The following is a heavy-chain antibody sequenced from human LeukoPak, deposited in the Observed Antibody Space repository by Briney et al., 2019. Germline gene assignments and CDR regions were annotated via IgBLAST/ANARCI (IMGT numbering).Heavy chain of an antibody. V-gene: IGHV4-39*01. J-gene: IGHJ4*02. CDR1: GGSISSSSYY. CDR2: IYYSGST. D-gene: IGHD2-15*01. Sequence: PSETLSLTCTVSGGSISSSSYYWGWIRQPPGKGLEWIGSIYYSGSTYYNPSLKSRVTISVDTSKNQFSLKLSSVTAADTAVYYCAAMSLGYCSGGSCHPDYWGQGTLVTVSS. CDR3: AAMSLGYCSGGSCHPDY.